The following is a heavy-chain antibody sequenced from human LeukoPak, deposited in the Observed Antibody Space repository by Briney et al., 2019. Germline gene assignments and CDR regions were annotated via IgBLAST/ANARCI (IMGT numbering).Heavy chain of an antibody. CDR2: IYYSGST. CDR1: GGSISGSSYY. Sequence: SETLSLTCTVSGGSISGSSYYWGWIRQPPGKGLEWIGSIYYSGSTYYNPSLKSRVTISVDTSKNQFSLKLSSVTAADTAVYYCARGGGSYFINFDYWGQGTLVTVSS. CDR3: ARGGGSYFINFDY. J-gene: IGHJ4*02. V-gene: IGHV4-39*01. D-gene: IGHD1-26*01.